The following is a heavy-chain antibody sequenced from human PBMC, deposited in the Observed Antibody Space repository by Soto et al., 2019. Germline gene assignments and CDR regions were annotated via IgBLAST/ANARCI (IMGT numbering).Heavy chain of an antibody. Sequence: QVHLVQSGAEVQKPGASVRISCQASGYAFTTSAIHWVRQAPGQRLEWRGWINPATGDTKYSQNVRGRVTFALDTSATTAYMDLGSLASHDTAVYYCARAAGRSKLLPYYFDPWGQGTPVTVSS. J-gene: IGHJ5*02. CDR2: INPATGDT. CDR3: ARAAGRSKLLPYYFDP. CDR1: GYAFTTSA. D-gene: IGHD3-10*01. V-gene: IGHV1-3*01.